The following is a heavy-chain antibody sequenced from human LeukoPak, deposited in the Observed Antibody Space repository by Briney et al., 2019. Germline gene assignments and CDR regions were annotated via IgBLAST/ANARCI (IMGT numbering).Heavy chain of an antibody. Sequence: ASVKVSCKVSGYTLTELSMFWVRQVPGKGLEWMGSFDPEDGKTVYAQKFQGRVTMTEDTSTDTAYMELSSLRSEDTAVYDCATGYLVTAGLMDVWGQGTMVTVSS. CDR2: FDPEDGKT. J-gene: IGHJ6*02. CDR3: ATGYLVTAGLMDV. CDR1: GYTLTELS. D-gene: IGHD6-13*01. V-gene: IGHV1-24*01.